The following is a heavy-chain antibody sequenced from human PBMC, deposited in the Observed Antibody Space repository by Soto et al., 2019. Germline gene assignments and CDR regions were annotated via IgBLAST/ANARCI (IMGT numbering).Heavy chain of an antibody. CDR2: ISYDGSNK. Sequence: QVQLVESGGGVVQPGRSLRLSCAASGFTFSSYGMHWVRQAPGKGLEWVAVISYDGSNKYYADSVKGRFTISRDNSKNTLYLQMNSLRAEDTAVYYCARDIRIFDSSGYYPNDAFDIWGQGTMVTVSS. V-gene: IGHV3-30*03. CDR1: GFTFSSYG. J-gene: IGHJ3*02. CDR3: ARDIRIFDSSGYYPNDAFDI. D-gene: IGHD3-22*01.